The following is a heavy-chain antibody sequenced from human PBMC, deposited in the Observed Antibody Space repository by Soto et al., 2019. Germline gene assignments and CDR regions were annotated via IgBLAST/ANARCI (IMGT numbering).Heavy chain of an antibody. CDR3: AKALDPGQQLVLSLDY. J-gene: IGHJ4*02. CDR2: ISGSGGST. V-gene: IGHV3-23*01. Sequence: EVQLLESGGGLVQPGGSLRLSCAASGFTFSSYAMSWVRQAPGKGLEWVSAISGSGGSTYYADSVKGRFTISRDNSKNTLYLQMNSLRAEDTAVYYCAKALDPGQQLVLSLDYWGQGTLVTVSS. D-gene: IGHD6-13*01. CDR1: GFTFSSYA.